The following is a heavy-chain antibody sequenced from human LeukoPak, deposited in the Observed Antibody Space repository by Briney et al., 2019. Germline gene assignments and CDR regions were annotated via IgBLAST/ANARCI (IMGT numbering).Heavy chain of an antibody. Sequence: GGSLRLSCAVSGFTFSSSAMHWVRQAPGKGLEWVALISYDGSSKYYADSVKGRFTISRDNSKNTLYLQMNSLRSDDTAVYYCARAPLGYCSGGDCYVMYFDYWGQGTLSPSPQ. V-gene: IGHV3-30-3*01. CDR2: ISYDGSSK. D-gene: IGHD2-15*01. CDR3: ARAPLGYCSGGDCYVMYFDY. CDR1: GFTFSSSA. J-gene: IGHJ4*02.